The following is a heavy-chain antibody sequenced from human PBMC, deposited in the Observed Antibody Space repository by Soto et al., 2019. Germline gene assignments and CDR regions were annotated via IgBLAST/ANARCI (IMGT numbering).Heavy chain of an antibody. Sequence: ASVKVSCKASGYTFTSYGIHCVRQAPEQRLEWMGWINAANGDTKYSPKSQGRVTITSNTSASKAYMELSSRRSDDTAVYYSVGRDGPVTCSCCFDCWGQVTLVIVSS. CDR1: GYTFTSYG. V-gene: IGHV1-3*01. CDR2: INAANGDT. J-gene: IGHJ5*01. CDR3: VGRDGPVTCSCCFDC. D-gene: IGHD4-4*01.